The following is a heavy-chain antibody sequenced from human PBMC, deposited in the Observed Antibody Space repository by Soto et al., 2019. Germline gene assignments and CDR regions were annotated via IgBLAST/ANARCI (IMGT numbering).Heavy chain of an antibody. CDR2: ISAYNGNT. CDR1: GYTFTSYG. V-gene: IGHV1-18*01. CDR3: ARSEWELLNFDY. D-gene: IGHD1-26*01. J-gene: IGHJ4*02. Sequence: ASVKGSCKASGYTFTSYGISWVRQAPGQGLEWMGWISAYNGNTNYAQKLQGRVTMTTDTSTSTAYMELRSLRSDDTAVYYCARSEWELLNFDYWGQGTLVTVSS.